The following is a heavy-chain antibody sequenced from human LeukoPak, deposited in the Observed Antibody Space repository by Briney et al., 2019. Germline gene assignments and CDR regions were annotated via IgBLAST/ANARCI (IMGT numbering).Heavy chain of an antibody. CDR3: VRHGWGSSWYPDY. Sequence: SETLSLTCAVYGASFSTYYWSWLRQPPGKGLEWIGEINHSGRTHYNPSLKSRVTISVDTSKNDFSLSLRLSSVTAADTAVYYCVRHGWGSSWYPDYWGQGTLVTVSS. CDR1: GASFSTYY. CDR2: INHSGRT. V-gene: IGHV4-34*01. J-gene: IGHJ4*02. D-gene: IGHD6-13*01.